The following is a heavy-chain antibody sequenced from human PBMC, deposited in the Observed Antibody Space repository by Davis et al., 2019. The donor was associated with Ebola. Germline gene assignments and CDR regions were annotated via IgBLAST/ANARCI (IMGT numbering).Heavy chain of an antibody. J-gene: IGHJ4*02. CDR3: TSSSPDY. CDR1: GYTFTSYY. CDR2: IRSKANSYAT. D-gene: IGHD6-6*01. Sequence: AASVKVSCKASGYTFTSYYMHWVRQASGKGLEWVGRIRSKANSYATAYAASVKGRFTISRDDSKNTAYLQMNSLKTEDTAVYYCTSSSPDYWGQGTLVTVSS. V-gene: IGHV3-73*01.